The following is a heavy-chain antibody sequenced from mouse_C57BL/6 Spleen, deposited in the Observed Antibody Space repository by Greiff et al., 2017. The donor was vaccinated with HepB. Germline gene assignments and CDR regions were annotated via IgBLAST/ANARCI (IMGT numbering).Heavy chain of an antibody. J-gene: IGHJ2*01. D-gene: IGHD1-1*02. CDR1: GYTFTSYG. CDR3: ARQVGRGYFDY. CDR2: IYPRSGNT. V-gene: IGHV1-81*01. Sequence: VQLQESGAELARPGASVKLSCKASGYTFTSYGISWVKQRTGQGLEWIGEIYPRSGNTYYNEKFKGKATLTADKSSSTAYMELRSLTSEDSAVYFCARQVGRGYFDYWGQGTTLTVSS.